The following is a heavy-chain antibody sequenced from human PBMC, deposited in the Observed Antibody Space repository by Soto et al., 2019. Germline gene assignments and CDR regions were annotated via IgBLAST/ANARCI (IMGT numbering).Heavy chain of an antibody. CDR2: IYGAGTA. V-gene: IGHV4-30-2*01. CDR3: ARDSDDSNGNEGLFDP. Sequence: QLQLQESGSGLVKPSQTLSLTCTVSGGSISTGGSSWNWIRQPPGKDLEWIGYIYGAGTAFYNPSLKSRVTISVDTSKNQFSLNLRSVSAADTAVYYCARDSDDSNGNEGLFDPWGQGMQVTVSS. CDR1: GGSISTGGSS. J-gene: IGHJ5*02. D-gene: IGHD2-8*01.